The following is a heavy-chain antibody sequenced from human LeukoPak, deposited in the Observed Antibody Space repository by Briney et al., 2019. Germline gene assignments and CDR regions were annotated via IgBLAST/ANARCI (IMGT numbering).Heavy chain of an antibody. CDR3: ARGEGKTAMVTSFDY. V-gene: IGHV7-4-1*02. CDR1: GYTFTSYD. D-gene: IGHD5-18*01. Sequence: ASVKVSCKASGYTFTSYDINWVRQATGQGLEWMGWINTNTGNPTYAQGFTGRFVFSLDTSVSTAYLQISSLKAEDTAVYYCARGEGKTAMVTSFDYWGQGTLVTVSS. CDR2: INTNTGNP. J-gene: IGHJ4*02.